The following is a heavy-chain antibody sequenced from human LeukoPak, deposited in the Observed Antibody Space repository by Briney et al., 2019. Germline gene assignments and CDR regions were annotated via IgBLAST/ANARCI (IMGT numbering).Heavy chain of an antibody. CDR2: IYYGGTT. D-gene: IGHD1-7*01. CDR3: ASRTMGTKSIDY. Sequence: PSETLSLTCTVSGRSISRSSHWWDWIRQPPGKGLEWIGSIYYGGTTYYNPSLKSRVTISVDTSKMQFSLKLSSVTAADTAVYYCASRTMGTKSIDYWGQGTLVTVSS. CDR1: GRSISRSSHW. J-gene: IGHJ4*02. V-gene: IGHV4-39*01.